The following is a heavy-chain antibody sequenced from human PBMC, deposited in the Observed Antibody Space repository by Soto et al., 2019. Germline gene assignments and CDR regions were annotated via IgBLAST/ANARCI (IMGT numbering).Heavy chain of an antibody. CDR2: IYYSGST. J-gene: IGHJ4*02. CDR3: ARGHGRGSYNY. Sequence: ETLSLTCTVSGGSVSSGSYYWSWIRQPPGKGLEWIGYIYYSGSTNYNPSLKSRVTISVDTSKNQFSLKLSSVTAADTAVYYCARGHGRGSYNYWGQGTLVTVSS. D-gene: IGHD1-26*01. CDR1: GGSVSSGSYY. V-gene: IGHV4-61*01.